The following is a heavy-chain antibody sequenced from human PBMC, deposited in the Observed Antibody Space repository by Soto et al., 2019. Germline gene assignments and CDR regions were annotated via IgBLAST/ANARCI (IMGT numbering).Heavy chain of an antibody. CDR1: GFTFGDYV. V-gene: IGHV3-49*04. CDR3: TRLPPARRGYCSGGSCYPFDY. CDR2: ITSKNYGGTT. D-gene: IGHD2-15*01. Sequence: EVQLVDSGGGLVQPGRSLRLSCTASGFTFGDYVMIWVRQAPGKGLEWVGYITSKNYGGTTEYAASVKGRFAISRDDSKSIVYLQMNSLKTEDTAIYYCTRLPPARRGYCSGGSCYPFDYWGQGTLVTVSS. J-gene: IGHJ4*02.